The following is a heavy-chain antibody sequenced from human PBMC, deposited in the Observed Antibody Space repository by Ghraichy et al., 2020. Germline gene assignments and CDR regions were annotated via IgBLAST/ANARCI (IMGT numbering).Heavy chain of an antibody. J-gene: IGHJ6*03. CDR3: ARVYSGYDFPHYYYMDV. CDR2: IYYSGST. V-gene: IGHV4-30-4*08. CDR1: GGSISSGDYY. D-gene: IGHD5-12*01. Sequence: SETLSLPCTVSGGSISSGDYYWSWIRQPPGKGLEWIGYIYYSGSTYYNPSLKSRVTISVDTSKNQFSLKLSSVTAADTAVYYCARVYSGYDFPHYYYMDVWGKGTTVTVSS.